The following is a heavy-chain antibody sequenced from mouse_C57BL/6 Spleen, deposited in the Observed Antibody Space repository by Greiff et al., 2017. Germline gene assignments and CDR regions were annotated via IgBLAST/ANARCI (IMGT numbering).Heavy chain of an antibody. CDR3: TTFITTGVAHFDD. CDR2: IDPENGDT. J-gene: IGHJ2*01. D-gene: IGHD1-1*01. Sequence: EVQLQQSGAELVRPGASVKLSCTASGFNITDDYMHWVKQRPEQGLEWIGWIDPENGDTEYASKFQGKATITADTSSNTAYLQLSSLTSEDTAVYYCTTFITTGVAHFDDWGQGTTLTVSA. V-gene: IGHV14-4*01. CDR1: GFNITDDY.